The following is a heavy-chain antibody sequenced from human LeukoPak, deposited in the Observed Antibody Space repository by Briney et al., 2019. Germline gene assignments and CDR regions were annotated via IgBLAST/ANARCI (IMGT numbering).Heavy chain of an antibody. Sequence: ASVKVSCKASGYTFTGYYMHWVRQAPGQGLEWMGWINPNSGGTNYAQKFQGRVTMTRDTSISTAYMELSRLRSDDTAVYYCAREASRIFDAFDIWGQGTMVTVSS. V-gene: IGHV1-2*02. J-gene: IGHJ3*02. CDR2: INPNSGGT. CDR3: AREASRIFDAFDI. D-gene: IGHD3-9*01. CDR1: GYTFTGYY.